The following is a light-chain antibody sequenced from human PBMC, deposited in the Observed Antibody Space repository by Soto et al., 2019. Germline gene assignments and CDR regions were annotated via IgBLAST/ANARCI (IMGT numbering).Light chain of an antibody. CDR1: QSVLYSSNNKNY. CDR2: WAS. J-gene: IGKJ1*01. CDR3: HQYYTTPWT. Sequence: DIVMTQSPDSLAVSLGERATINCKSSQSVLYSSNNKNYLAWYQQRPGQPPKLLIYWASTRQSGVPDRFSGSGSGTDFTLTISGLQAEDVAVYYCHQYYTTPWTFGQGTKVEIK. V-gene: IGKV4-1*01.